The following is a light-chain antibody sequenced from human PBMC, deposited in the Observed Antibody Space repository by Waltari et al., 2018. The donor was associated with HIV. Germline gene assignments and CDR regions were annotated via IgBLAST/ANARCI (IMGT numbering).Light chain of an antibody. Sequence: DIQMTQSPSTLSASVGDRVTITCRASQSVSTWLAWYQQKPGKAPKLVIYKTSSLETGVPSRFSGIGSGTEFTLTISDLHPDDFATYYCQQMNSFSFGPGTKVEI. CDR1: QSVSTW. V-gene: IGKV1-5*03. J-gene: IGKJ3*01. CDR3: QQMNSFS. CDR2: KTS.